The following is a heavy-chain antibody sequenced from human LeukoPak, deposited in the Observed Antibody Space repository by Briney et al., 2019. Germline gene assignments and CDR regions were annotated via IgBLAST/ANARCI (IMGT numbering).Heavy chain of an antibody. J-gene: IGHJ4*02. CDR2: IYYSGST. CDR1: GGSITSSSYY. D-gene: IGHD6-6*01. V-gene: IGHV4-39*07. Sequence: PSETLSLTCTVSGGSITSSSYYWGWIRQPPGNGLEWIGSIYYSGSTYYNPSLKSRVTISVDTSKNQFSLNLSSVTAADTAVYYCARGVARSSKFHFSYYFDYWGQGTLVTVSS. CDR3: ARGVARSSKFHFSYYFDY.